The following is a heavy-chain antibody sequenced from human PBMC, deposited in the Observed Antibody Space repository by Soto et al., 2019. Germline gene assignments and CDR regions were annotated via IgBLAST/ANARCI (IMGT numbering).Heavy chain of an antibody. Sequence: SETRYLTCTVSGGSISRGGYYWSWIRQNAGKGLGWIANSFHNGDTYYSPSLERGVTISADTSKNQFSLKLFSGTAADTAVYYCVRLLRDSSGWYDHFDNWGQGRVVTVSS. J-gene: IGHJ4*01. CDR2: SFHNGDT. V-gene: IGHV4-39*01. D-gene: IGHD6-19*01. CDR1: GGSISRGGYY. CDR3: VRLLRDSSGWYDHFDN.